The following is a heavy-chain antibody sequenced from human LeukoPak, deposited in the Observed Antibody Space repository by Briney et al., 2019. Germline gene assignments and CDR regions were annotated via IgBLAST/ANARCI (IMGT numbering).Heavy chain of an antibody. CDR2: IYTSGST. J-gene: IGHJ5*02. D-gene: IGHD6-19*01. CDR3: AREPPKGLAVAGVDP. V-gene: IGHV4-61*02. Sequence: SQTLSLTCTVSGGSISSGSYYWSWIRQPAGKGLEWIGRIYTSGSTNYNPSLKSRVTMSVDTSKNQFSLKLSSVTAADTAVYYCAREPPKGLAVAGVDPWGQGTLVTVSS. CDR1: GGSISSGSYY.